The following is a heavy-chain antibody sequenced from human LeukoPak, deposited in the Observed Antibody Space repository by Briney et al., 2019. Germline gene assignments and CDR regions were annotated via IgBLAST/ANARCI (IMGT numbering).Heavy chain of an antibody. Sequence: ASVKVSCKASGYSFTDYYMHWVRQAPGQGLEWMGWINPNSGGTNYAQKFQGRVTMTRDTSISTAYMELSRLRSDDTAVYYCARAGRGYSYGTLDYWGQGTLVTVSS. CDR1: GYSFTDYY. CDR3: ARAGRGYSYGTLDY. V-gene: IGHV1-2*02. D-gene: IGHD5-18*01. J-gene: IGHJ4*02. CDR2: INPNSGGT.